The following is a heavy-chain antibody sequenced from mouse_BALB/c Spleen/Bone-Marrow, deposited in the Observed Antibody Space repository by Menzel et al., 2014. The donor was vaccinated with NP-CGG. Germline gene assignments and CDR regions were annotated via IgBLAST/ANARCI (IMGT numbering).Heavy chain of an antibody. D-gene: IGHD1-2*01. V-gene: IGHV14-3*02. Sequence: VQLKQSGAELVKPGASVKLSCTASGFNIKDTYMHWVKQRPEQGLEWIGRIDPANGNTKYDPKFQGKATITADTSSNTAYLQLSSLTSEDTAVYYCARGGTRATWYFDVWGAGTTVTVSS. CDR2: IDPANGNT. CDR3: ARGGTRATWYFDV. CDR1: GFNIKDTY. J-gene: IGHJ1*01.